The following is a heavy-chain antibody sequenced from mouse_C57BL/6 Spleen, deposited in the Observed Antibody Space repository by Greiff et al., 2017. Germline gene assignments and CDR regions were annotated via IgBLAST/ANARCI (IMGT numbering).Heavy chain of an antibody. Sequence: VQLQQSGPELVKPGASVKISCKASGYSFTGYYMNWVKQSPEKSLEWIGEINPSTGGTTYNQKFKAKATLTVDKSSSTAYMQLKSLTSEDSAVYYCARREDGSFVAYWGQGTLVTVSA. CDR3: ARREDGSFVAY. CDR1: GYSFTGYY. J-gene: IGHJ3*01. V-gene: IGHV1-42*01. CDR2: INPSTGGT. D-gene: IGHD1-1*01.